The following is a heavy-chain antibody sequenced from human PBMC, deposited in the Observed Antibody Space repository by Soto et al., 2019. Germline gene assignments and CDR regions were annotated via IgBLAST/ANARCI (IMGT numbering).Heavy chain of an antibody. V-gene: IGHV2-70*01. Sequence: SGPTLVNPTQTLTLTCTFSGFSLSTSGICVSWIRQPPGKALEWLALIDWDDDKYYSTSLKTRLTISKDTSKNQVVLTMTNMDPVDTATYYCARTKKGSSWYQGSYYYYGMDVWGQGTTVTVSS. CDR3: ARTKKGSSWYQGSYYYYGMDV. CDR1: GFSLSTSGIC. J-gene: IGHJ6*02. D-gene: IGHD6-13*01. CDR2: IDWDDDK.